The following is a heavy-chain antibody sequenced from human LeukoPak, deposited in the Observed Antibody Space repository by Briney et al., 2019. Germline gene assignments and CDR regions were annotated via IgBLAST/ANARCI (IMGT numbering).Heavy chain of an antibody. CDR2: LTSGGGT. Sequence: GGSLRLSCVASGFTFSSSAMSWVRQAPGKGLEWVSGLTSGGGTFYADSVKGRFTISRDYSNNTLYLQMNSLRVEDTAVYFCATSVVPGGRHWGQGTLVTVSS. D-gene: IGHD4-23*01. CDR3: ATSVVPGGRH. V-gene: IGHV3-23*01. J-gene: IGHJ4*02. CDR1: GFTFSSSA.